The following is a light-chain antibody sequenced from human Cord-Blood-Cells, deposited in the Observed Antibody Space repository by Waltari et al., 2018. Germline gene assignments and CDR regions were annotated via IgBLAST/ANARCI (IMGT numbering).Light chain of an antibody. Sequence: DIQMTQSPSSLSASVGDRVNITCRASQSISSYLNWYQQKPGKAPKLLIYAASSLQSWVPSRFSGSGSGTDCTRTISSLQPEDFATYYCQQSYSTPLTFGGGTKVVIK. V-gene: IGKV1-39*01. CDR2: AAS. J-gene: IGKJ4*01. CDR1: QSISSY. CDR3: QQSYSTPLT.